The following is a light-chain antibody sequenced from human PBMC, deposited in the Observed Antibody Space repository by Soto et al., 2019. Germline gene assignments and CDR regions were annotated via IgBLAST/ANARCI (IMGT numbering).Light chain of an antibody. CDR3: QSFDKYLSAVV. CDR1: SSDLGAGYR. Sequence: QSVLTQPPSGSGAPGERVTISCTGSSSDLGAGYRVRWYQQVPGTAPKRLIYDNTNRPSGVSVRFSGSKSGTSASLAISGLQAEDEADYYCQSFDKYLSAVVFGGGTKLTVL. V-gene: IGLV1-40*01. J-gene: IGLJ2*01. CDR2: DNT.